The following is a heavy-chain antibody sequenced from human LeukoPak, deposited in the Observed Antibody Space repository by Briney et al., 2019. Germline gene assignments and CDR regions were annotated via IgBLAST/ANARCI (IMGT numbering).Heavy chain of an antibody. V-gene: IGHV3-11*01. CDR3: ARDKELSTIALSY. Sequence: GGSLRLSCAASGFTFSDYYMSWIRQAPGKGLQWVSYISNSNTIIYYADSVKGRFTISRDNAKNSLYLQINSLRAEDTAVYYCARDKELSTIALSYWGQGTLVTVSS. J-gene: IGHJ4*02. D-gene: IGHD1-26*01. CDR1: GFTFSDYY. CDR2: ISNSNTII.